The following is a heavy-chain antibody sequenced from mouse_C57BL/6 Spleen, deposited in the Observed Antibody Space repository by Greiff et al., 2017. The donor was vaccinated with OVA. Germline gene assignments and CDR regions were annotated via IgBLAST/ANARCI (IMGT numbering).Heavy chain of an antibody. Sequence: EVMLVESGGGLVQPGGSLSLSCAASGFTFTDYYMSWVRQPPGKALEWLGFIRNKANGYTTEYSASVKGRFTISRDHSQSILYRQMNALIAEDSATYYCARQYGNYPYFDYWGQGTTLTVSS. J-gene: IGHJ2*01. D-gene: IGHD2-1*01. CDR2: IRNKANGYTT. CDR1: GFTFTDYY. V-gene: IGHV7-3*01. CDR3: ARQYGNYPYFDY.